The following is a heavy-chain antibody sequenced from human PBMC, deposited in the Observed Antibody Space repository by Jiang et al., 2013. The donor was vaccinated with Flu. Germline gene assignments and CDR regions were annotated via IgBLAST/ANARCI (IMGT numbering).Heavy chain of an antibody. J-gene: IGHJ4*02. V-gene: IGHV3-23*01. CDR1: GFTFSNNV. CDR3: ARVTSNYYDF. Sequence: VQLLESGGGLVQPGGSLRLSCAATGFTFSNNVMAWVRQAPGKGLEWVSSISTGGGHTFYADSLKGRFTTSRDNSKHTLFLEINNLRAEDTAVYYCARVTSNYYDFWGQGTLVTVSS. CDR2: ISTGGGHT.